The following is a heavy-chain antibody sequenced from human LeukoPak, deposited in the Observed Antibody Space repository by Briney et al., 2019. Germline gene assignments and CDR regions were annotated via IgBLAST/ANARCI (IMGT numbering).Heavy chain of an antibody. Sequence: GGSLRLSCAASGFIVSNNYMSWVRQAPGKGLEWVSVIYSGGGTLYSDSVKGRFTISRDYSKNTLYLQMNSLRAEDTAVYYCAKDLSSSGWYVDYYYGMDVWGQGTTVTVSS. CDR3: AKDLSSSGWYVDYYYGMDV. V-gene: IGHV3-53*01. J-gene: IGHJ6*02. CDR2: IYSGGGT. CDR1: GFIVSNNY. D-gene: IGHD6-19*01.